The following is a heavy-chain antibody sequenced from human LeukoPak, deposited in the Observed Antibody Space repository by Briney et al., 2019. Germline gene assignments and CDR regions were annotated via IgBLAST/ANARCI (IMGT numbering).Heavy chain of an antibody. CDR2: INPNSGGT. D-gene: IGHD2-2*01. CDR3: ASFGRGYCSSTSCYNWFDP. V-gene: IGHV1-2*02. Sequence: GASVKVSCKVSGYTLTELSMHWVRQAPGQGPEWMGWINPNSGGTNYAQKFQGRVTMTRDTSISTAYMELSRLRSDDTAVYYCASFGRGYCSSTSCYNWFDPWGQGTLVTVSS. CDR1: GYTLTELS. J-gene: IGHJ5*02.